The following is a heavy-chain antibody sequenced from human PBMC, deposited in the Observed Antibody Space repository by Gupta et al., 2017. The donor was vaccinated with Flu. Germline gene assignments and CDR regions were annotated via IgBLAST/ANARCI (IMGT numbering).Heavy chain of an antibody. Sequence: YARSWVRQAPGKGMEWVSGLSVTGGTIYYADSVKGRFTISRDNSKNTLYLQMNSLRAEDTAIYYCAKDRTTARRLYTFDAWGQGTMVTVSS. CDR1: YA. CDR3: AKDRTTARRLYTFDA. CDR2: LSVTGGTI. D-gene: IGHD6-25*01. J-gene: IGHJ3*01. V-gene: IGHV3-23*01.